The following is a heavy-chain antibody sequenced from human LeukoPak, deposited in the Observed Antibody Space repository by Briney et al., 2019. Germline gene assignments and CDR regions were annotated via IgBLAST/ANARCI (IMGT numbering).Heavy chain of an antibody. CDR3: AKGCQCPSGLSSWFDP. D-gene: IGHD1-14*01. CDR1: GFTFTNYG. J-gene: IGHJ5*02. Sequence: AGGSLRLSCSASGFTFTNYGMSWVRQAPGKGLEWVSGLSGSGDGQFYADSVEGRFTISRDIFNNMWYLQMNSLRAEDTAVYYCAKGCQCPSGLSSWFDPRGQGTLVAVSS. CDR2: LSGSGDGQ. V-gene: IGHV3-23*01.